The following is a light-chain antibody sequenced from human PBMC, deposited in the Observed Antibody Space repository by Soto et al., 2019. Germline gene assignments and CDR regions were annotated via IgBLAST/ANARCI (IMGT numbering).Light chain of an antibody. Sequence: SYELTQPPSVSVSPGQTASITCSGDKLGDKYVSWYQQKPGQSPVLVIYQNTNLPSGIPERFSGSNSGNTGTLTISGTQAMDEADYYCQAWDSSTGVFGGGTKLTVL. J-gene: IGLJ2*01. CDR3: QAWDSSTGV. CDR1: KLGDKY. CDR2: QNT. V-gene: IGLV3-1*01.